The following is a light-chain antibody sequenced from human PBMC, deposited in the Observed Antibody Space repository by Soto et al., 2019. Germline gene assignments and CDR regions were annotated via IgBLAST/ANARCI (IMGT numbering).Light chain of an antibody. Sequence: AIQMTQSPSSLSASVGDRVTITCRASQGIRNDLDWFQQKPGKAPKLLIYAASNLQSGVPARFSGSGSVTDFTLTISSLQPEDFATYYCLQKYFYPFTFGPGTKVDIK. J-gene: IGKJ3*01. V-gene: IGKV1-6*01. CDR2: AAS. CDR1: QGIRND. CDR3: LQKYFYPFT.